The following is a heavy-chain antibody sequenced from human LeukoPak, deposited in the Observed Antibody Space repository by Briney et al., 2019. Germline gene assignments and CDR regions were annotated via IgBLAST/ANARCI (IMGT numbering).Heavy chain of an antibody. V-gene: IGHV3-23*01. CDR1: GFTFSSYA. Sequence: GGSLRLSCAASGFTFSSYAMSWVRQAPGKGLEWVSAISGSGGTTDYAAPVKGRFTISRDDSKNTLYLQMNGLKTEDTAVYYCTTDGDDIVVVPAAIWGQGTLVTVSS. CDR3: TTDGDDIVVVPAAI. CDR2: ISGSGGTT. J-gene: IGHJ4*02. D-gene: IGHD2-2*01.